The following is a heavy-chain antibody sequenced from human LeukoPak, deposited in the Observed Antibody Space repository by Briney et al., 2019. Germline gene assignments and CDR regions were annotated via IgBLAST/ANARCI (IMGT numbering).Heavy chain of an antibody. CDR3: ARDLRSSGFDY. CDR1: GFTFSSYA. D-gene: IGHD6-19*01. J-gene: IGHJ4*02. Sequence: GGSLRLSCAASGFTFSSYAMSWVRQAPGKGLVWVSRINSDGSSTSYADSVKGRFTISRDNAKNTLYLQMNSLRAEDTAVYYCARDLRSSGFDYWGQGTLVTVSS. V-gene: IGHV3-74*01. CDR2: INSDGSST.